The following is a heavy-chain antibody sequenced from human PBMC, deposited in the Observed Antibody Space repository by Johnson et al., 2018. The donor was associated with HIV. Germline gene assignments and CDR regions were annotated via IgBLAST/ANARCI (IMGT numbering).Heavy chain of an antibody. J-gene: IGHJ3*02. D-gene: IGHD3-10*01. CDR1: GFTVSSNY. Sequence: QLVESGGGLVQPGGSLRLSCAASGFTVSSNYMSWVRQAPGKGLEWVGRIKSKTDGGTTDYAAPVKGRFTISRDDSKNTLYLQMNSLKTEDTAVYYCASEVRGVLDIWGQGTMVTVSS. CDR3: ASEVRGVLDI. V-gene: IGHV3-15*01. CDR2: IKSKTDGGTT.